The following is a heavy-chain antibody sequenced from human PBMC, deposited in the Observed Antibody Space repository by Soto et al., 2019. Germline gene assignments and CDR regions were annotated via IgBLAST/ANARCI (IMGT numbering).Heavy chain of an antibody. CDR3: ARDGGDDSSGYYFYYGMDV. Sequence: QVHLVESGGGVVQPGRSLRLSCAASGFTFSSYGMHWVRQAPGKGLEWVAVISYDGTNKYYADSVKGRFTISRDNSKNTLYLQMNSLRAEDTAVYYCARDGGDDSSGYYFYYGMDVWGQGTTVTVSS. V-gene: IGHV3-30*03. D-gene: IGHD3-22*01. J-gene: IGHJ6*02. CDR2: ISYDGTNK. CDR1: GFTFSSYG.